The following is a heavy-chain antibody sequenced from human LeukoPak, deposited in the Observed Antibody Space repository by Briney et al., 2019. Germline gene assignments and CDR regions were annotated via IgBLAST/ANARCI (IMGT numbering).Heavy chain of an antibody. J-gene: IGHJ5*02. CDR3: ARGLRRIAAAGTLLYNWFDP. Sequence: SETLSLTCTVSGGSISSYYWSWIRQPPGKGLEWIGEINHSGSTNYNPSLKSRVTISVDTSKNQFSLKLSSVTAADTAVYYCARGLRRIAAAGTLLYNWFDPWGQGTLVTVSS. D-gene: IGHD6-13*01. CDR1: GGSISSYY. V-gene: IGHV4-34*01. CDR2: INHSGST.